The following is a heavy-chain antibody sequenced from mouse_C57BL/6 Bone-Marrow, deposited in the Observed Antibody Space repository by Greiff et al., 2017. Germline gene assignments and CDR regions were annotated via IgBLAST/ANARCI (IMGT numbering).Heavy chain of an antibody. Sequence: QVQLQQPGAELVMPGASVKLSCKASGYTFTSYWMHWVKQRPGQGLEWIGEIDPSDSYTNYNQKFKGKSTLTVDKSSSTAYMQLRSLTSEDSAVYYCARGGYWYFDVWGTGTTVTVSS. CDR2: IDPSDSYT. CDR3: ARGGYWYFDV. CDR1: GYTFTSYW. J-gene: IGHJ1*03. D-gene: IGHD1-1*02. V-gene: IGHV1-69*01.